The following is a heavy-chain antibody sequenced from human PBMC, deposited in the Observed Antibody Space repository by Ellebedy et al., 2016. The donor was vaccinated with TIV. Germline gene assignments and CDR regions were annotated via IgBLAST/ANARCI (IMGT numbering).Heavy chain of an antibody. Sequence: GESLKISCKGSGYSFTSYWIGWVRQMPGKGLGWMGIIYPGDSDTRYSPSFQGQVTISADKSISTAYLQWSSLKASDTAMYYCARQGPGFLEWLPLDYWGQGTLVTVSS. J-gene: IGHJ4*02. D-gene: IGHD3-3*01. V-gene: IGHV5-51*01. CDR1: GYSFTSYW. CDR2: IYPGDSDT. CDR3: ARQGPGFLEWLPLDY.